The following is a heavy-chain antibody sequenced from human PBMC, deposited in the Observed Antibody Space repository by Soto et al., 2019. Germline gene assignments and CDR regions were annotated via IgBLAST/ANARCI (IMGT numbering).Heavy chain of an antibody. Sequence: QVQLVQSGAEVKKPGSSVKVSCKASGGTFSSYAISWVRQAPGQGLEWMGGIIPIFGTANYAQKFQGRVTIPADESTSTAYMELSSLRSEDTAVYYCARAGLGCSGGSCYAWFDPWGQGTLVTVSS. CDR2: IIPIFGTA. D-gene: IGHD2-15*01. CDR1: GGTFSSYA. CDR3: ARAGLGCSGGSCYAWFDP. J-gene: IGHJ5*02. V-gene: IGHV1-69*01.